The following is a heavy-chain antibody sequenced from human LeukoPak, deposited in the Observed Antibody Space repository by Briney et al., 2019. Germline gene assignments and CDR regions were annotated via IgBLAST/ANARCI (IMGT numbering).Heavy chain of an antibody. CDR1: GFTFSSYA. D-gene: IGHD2-2*01. V-gene: IGHV3-30*14. CDR2: ISYDGSNK. CDR3: ARVVVPAAIIISWFDP. Sequence: PGGSLRLSCAASGFTFSSYAMHWVRQAPGKGLEWVAVISYDGSNKYYADSVKGRFTISRDNSKNTLYPQMNSLRAEDTAVYYCARVVVPAAIIISWFDPWGQGTLVTVSS. J-gene: IGHJ5*02.